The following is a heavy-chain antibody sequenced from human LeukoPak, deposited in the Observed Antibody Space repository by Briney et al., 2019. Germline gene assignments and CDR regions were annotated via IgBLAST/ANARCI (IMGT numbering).Heavy chain of an antibody. J-gene: IGHJ5*02. CDR3: ARGSAEWELLDP. Sequence: SETLSLTCTVSGGSISSYYWSWIRQPPGKGLEWIGYIYYSRSTNYNPSLKSRVTISVDTSKNQFSLKLSSVTAADTAVYYCARGSAEWELLDPWGQGTLVTVSS. D-gene: IGHD1-26*01. V-gene: IGHV4-59*01. CDR2: IYYSRST. CDR1: GGSISSYY.